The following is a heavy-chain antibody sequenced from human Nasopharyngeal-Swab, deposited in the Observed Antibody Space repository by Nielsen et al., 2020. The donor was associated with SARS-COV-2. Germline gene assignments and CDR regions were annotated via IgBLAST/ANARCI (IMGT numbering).Heavy chain of an antibody. D-gene: IGHD3-22*01. Sequence: SETLSLTCTVSGGSISSGGYYWSRHRQHPGKGRERIGYIYYSGSTYYNPSLKSRVTISVDTSKNQYSLKLSSVTAADTAVYYCARARITMIVVVDAFDIWGQGTMVTVSS. J-gene: IGHJ3*02. CDR1: GGSISSGGYY. CDR2: IYYSGST. CDR3: ARARITMIVVVDAFDI. V-gene: IGHV4-31*03.